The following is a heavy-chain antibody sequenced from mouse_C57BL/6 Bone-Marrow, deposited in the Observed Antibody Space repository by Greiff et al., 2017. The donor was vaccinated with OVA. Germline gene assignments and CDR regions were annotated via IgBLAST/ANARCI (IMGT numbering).Heavy chain of an antibody. D-gene: IGHD4-1*01. J-gene: IGHJ2*01. CDR2: IDPSDSYT. CDR3: ASPNWDSYYFDC. V-gene: IGHV1-59*01. Sequence: VQLQQPGAELVRPGTSVKLSCKASGYTFTSYWMHWVKQRPGQGLEWIGVIDPSDSYTNYNQKFKGKATLTVDTSSSTAYMQLSSLTSEDSAVYYCASPNWDSYYFDCWGKGTTLTVSS. CDR1: GYTFTSYW.